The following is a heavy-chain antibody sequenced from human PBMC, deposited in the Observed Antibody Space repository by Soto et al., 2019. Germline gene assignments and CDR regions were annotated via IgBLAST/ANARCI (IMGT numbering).Heavy chain of an antibody. CDR1: VGSFSGYY. CDR2: INHSGST. CDR3: ARVFRGWLPSGYFEY. J-gene: IGHJ4*02. V-gene: IGHV4-34*01. D-gene: IGHD3-10*01. Sequence: SETLSLTCAFYVGSFSGYYWSWIRHPPGKGLEWIGEINHSGSTNYNPSLKSRVTISVDTSKNQFSLKLSSVTAADTAVYYCARVFRGWLPSGYFEYWGQGTLVIVSS.